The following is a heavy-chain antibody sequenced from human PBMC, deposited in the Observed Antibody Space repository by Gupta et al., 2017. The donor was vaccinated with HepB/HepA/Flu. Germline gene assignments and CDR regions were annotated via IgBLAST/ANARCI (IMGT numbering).Heavy chain of an antibody. D-gene: IGHD3-10*01. J-gene: IGHJ4*02. Sequence: QVQLVESGGGVVQPGSSLRLSCAASGFPFRRYGMHWVRQAPGKGLEWGAVVSQDGTKTYYADSVRGRGTSSRDNSKNTLYLQRNSMTSEETAVYYCAKDADTYDAGRAYRVGICDNGCQGTMVTVSS. CDR3: AKDADTYDAGRAYRVGICDN. CDR1: GFPFRRYG. CDR2: VSQDGTKT. V-gene: IGHV3-30*18.